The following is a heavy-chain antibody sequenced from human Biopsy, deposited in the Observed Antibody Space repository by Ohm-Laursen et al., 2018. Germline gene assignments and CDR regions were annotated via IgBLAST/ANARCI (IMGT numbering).Heavy chain of an antibody. CDR3: VTDRLDDITKVKVIMTD. CDR1: GFNFSAYG. V-gene: IGHV3-33*01. Sequence: RSLRLSCAASGFNFSAYGMHWVRQAPDKGLEWVALTWDDGSHQYYADSVKGRFTISRDNSRNSLYLHINTLRVEDTAVYYCVTDRLDDITKVKVIMTDWGQGTLVIVSS. J-gene: IGHJ4*02. D-gene: IGHD3-10*01. CDR2: TWDDGSHQ.